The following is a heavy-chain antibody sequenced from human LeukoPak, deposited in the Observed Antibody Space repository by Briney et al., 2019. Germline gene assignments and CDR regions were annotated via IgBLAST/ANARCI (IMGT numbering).Heavy chain of an antibody. CDR2: LHPNSGNT. V-gene: IGHV1-8*01. D-gene: IGHD1-14*01. J-gene: IGHJ5*02. Sequence: GASVKVSCKTSGYPFTTWEINWVRQAAGQGLEWMGWLHPNSGNTAYAQKFQGRVTMTRDTSISTAYMELGGLRFDDTAVYFCARGPRNDPWGQGTLVTVSS. CDR3: ARGPRNDP. CDR1: GYPFTTWE.